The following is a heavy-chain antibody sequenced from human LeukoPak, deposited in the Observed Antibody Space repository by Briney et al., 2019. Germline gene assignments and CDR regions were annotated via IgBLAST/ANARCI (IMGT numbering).Heavy chain of an antibody. J-gene: IGHJ4*02. D-gene: IGHD6-25*01. CDR3: AKGSAAGRPYYFDY. Sequence: GGSLRLSCAASGFTFSNYGIHWVRQAPGKGLEWVAVISYDGSNKYYADSVKGRFTISKDSSKTILYLQMNSLRAEDAAVYFCAKGSAAGRPYYFDYWGQGTLVTVSS. CDR2: ISYDGSNK. CDR1: GFTFSNYG. V-gene: IGHV3-30*18.